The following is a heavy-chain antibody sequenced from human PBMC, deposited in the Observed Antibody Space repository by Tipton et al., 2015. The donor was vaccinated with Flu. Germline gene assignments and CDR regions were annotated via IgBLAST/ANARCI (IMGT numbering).Heavy chain of an antibody. J-gene: IGHJ5*01. D-gene: IGHD6-13*01. CDR2: MYHSGRT. CDR1: GDSISSGYF. V-gene: IGHV4-38-2*01. Sequence: LRLSCDVSGDSISSGYFWAWIRQPPGKGPEWIGSMYHSGRTYYNASLKGRVTISLDTSKNQFSLKLRSVTAADTAVFYCARQPGIPAAGRLFWFDSWGQGTLVTVSS. CDR3: ARQPGIPAAGRLFWFDS.